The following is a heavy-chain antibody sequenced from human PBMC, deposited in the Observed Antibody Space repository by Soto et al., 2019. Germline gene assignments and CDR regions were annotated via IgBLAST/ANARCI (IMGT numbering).Heavy chain of an antibody. CDR2: TYYRSKWYN. CDR3: ARGYSRYDNNWFEP. Sequence: SQTPSLTCAISVYGVSSNSAAWNWIIQSPSRGLEWLGRTYYRSKWYNDYAVSVKSRITINPDTSKNQFSLQLNSVTPEDTAVYYCARGYSRYDNNWFEPWGQGTLVTVSS. D-gene: IGHD5-12*01. V-gene: IGHV6-1*01. CDR1: VYGVSSNSAA. J-gene: IGHJ5*02.